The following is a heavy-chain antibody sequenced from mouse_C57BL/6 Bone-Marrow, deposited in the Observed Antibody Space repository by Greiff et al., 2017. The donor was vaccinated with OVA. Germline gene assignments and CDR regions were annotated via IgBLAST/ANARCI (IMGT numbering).Heavy chain of an antibody. CDR3: ARIGYYGSSPSWFAY. CDR2: IWWDDDT. Sequence: QVTLKESGPGILQPSQTLSLTCSFSGFSLSTFGMGVGWIRQPSGKGLEWLAPIWWDDDTYYNTALKSRLTISKDTSKNQVYLKIANVDTADTATYYWARIGYYGSSPSWFAYWGQGTLVTVSA. J-gene: IGHJ3*01. V-gene: IGHV8-8*01. D-gene: IGHD1-1*01. CDR1: GFSLSTFGMG.